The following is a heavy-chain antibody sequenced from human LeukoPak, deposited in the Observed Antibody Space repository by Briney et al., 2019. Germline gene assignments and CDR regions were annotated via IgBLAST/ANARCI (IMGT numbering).Heavy chain of an antibody. CDR1: GGTFSSYA. Sequence: ASVKVSCKASGGTFSSYAISWVRQAPGQGLEWMGGIIPIIGTANYAQKFQGRVTITADESTSTAYMELSSLRSEDKAVYYCASGEQHPYYYYGMDVWGQGTTVTVSS. CDR3: ASGEQHPYYYYGMDV. J-gene: IGHJ6*02. D-gene: IGHD6-13*01. CDR2: IIPIIGTA. V-gene: IGHV1-69*13.